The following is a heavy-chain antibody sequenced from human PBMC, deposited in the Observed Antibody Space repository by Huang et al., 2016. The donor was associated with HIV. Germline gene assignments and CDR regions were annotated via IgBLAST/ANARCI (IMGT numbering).Heavy chain of an antibody. D-gene: IGHD5-12*01. CDR2: ISYDGIYQ. CDR1: GFTFSNYG. CDR3: AKDREDSAYQLDY. Sequence: QVQLVESGGGVVQPGRYLRLSCVASGFTFSNYGVHWVRQAPGKGLECVAAISYDGIYQYYSDSVKGRFTISRDDSQNTLYLQMSSLRAEDTAVYFCAKDREDSAYQLDYWGQGTRVTVSS. V-gene: IGHV3-30*18. J-gene: IGHJ4*02.